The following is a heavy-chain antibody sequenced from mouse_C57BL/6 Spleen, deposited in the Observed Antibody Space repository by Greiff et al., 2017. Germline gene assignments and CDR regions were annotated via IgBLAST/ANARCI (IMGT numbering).Heavy chain of an antibody. CDR3: ATHYYGSSFLYFDY. D-gene: IGHD1-1*01. CDR2: ISGGGGNT. CDR1: GFTFSSYT. J-gene: IGHJ2*01. Sequence: EVKLMESGGGLVKPGGSLKLSCAASGFTFSSYTMSWVRQTPEKRLEWVATISGGGGNTYYPDSVKGRFTISRDNAKNTLYLQMSSLRSEDTALYYCATHYYGSSFLYFDYWGQGTTLTVSS. V-gene: IGHV5-9*01.